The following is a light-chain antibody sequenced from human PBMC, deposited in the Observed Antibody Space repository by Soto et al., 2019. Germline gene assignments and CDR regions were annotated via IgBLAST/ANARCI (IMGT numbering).Light chain of an antibody. CDR3: QQYNSYPWT. CDR1: QSISSW. V-gene: IGKV1-5*01. Sequence: DIQMTQTPSTLSASVGDRVTITCRASQSISSWWAWSTQKPGKAPKLLIYDASTLESGVPSRFSGSGSGTEFTLAINSLQPDDFATYYCQQYNSYPWTFGQGTKVNI. J-gene: IGKJ1*01. CDR2: DAS.